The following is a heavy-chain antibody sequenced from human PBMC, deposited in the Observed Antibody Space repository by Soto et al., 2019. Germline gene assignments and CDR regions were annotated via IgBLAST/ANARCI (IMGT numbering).Heavy chain of an antibody. CDR2: ITYNGGII. D-gene: IGHD3-10*01. Sequence: EVQLVESGGGLVQPGRSLRLSCVASGFTFDNHAMHWVRQAPGKGLEWVSGITYNGGIIAYADSVKGRFTVSRDNARNSLYLQMNSLSAEDTALYYCVKDASMIRAHFDYWGRGTLVTVSS. CDR3: VKDASMIRAHFDY. V-gene: IGHV3-9*01. CDR1: GFTFDNHA. J-gene: IGHJ4*02.